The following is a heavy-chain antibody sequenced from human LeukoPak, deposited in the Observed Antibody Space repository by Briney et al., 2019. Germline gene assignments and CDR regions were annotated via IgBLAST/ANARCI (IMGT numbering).Heavy chain of an antibody. Sequence: GGSLRLSCAASGFTFSSYAMSWVRQAPGKGLEWVSAITGSGGSTYYADSVKGRFTVSRDNSKNTLYLQMNSLRAENTAVYYCAKYIGGGLKRAFYFDHWRQGTLVTVSS. V-gene: IGHV3-23*01. CDR1: GFTFSSYA. D-gene: IGHD2-21*01. CDR3: AKYIGGGLKRAFYFDH. J-gene: IGHJ4*02. CDR2: ITGSGGST.